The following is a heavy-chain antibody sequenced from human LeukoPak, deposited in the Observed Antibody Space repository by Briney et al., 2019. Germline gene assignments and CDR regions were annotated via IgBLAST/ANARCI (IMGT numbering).Heavy chain of an antibody. CDR1: GFTFSSYG. CDR2: ISYDGSNK. Sequence: GGSLRLSCAASGFTFSSYGMHWVRQAPGKGLEWVAAISYDGSNKYYADSVKGRFTISRDNSKNTLYLQMNSLRAEDTAVYYCAKDQGYSYGFFYYYYGMDVWGQRTTVTVSS. CDR3: AKDQGYSYGFFYYYYGMDV. J-gene: IGHJ6*02. D-gene: IGHD5-18*01. V-gene: IGHV3-30*18.